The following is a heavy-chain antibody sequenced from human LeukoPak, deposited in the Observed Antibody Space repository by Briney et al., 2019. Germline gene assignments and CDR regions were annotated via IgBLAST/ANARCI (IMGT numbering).Heavy chain of an antibody. Sequence: PGGSLGLSCAASGFTFSNYWMSWVRQAPGKGLEWVANIKQDSSEKYYVDSVKGRFTISRDNAKNSLYLQLNTLRPEDTAVYYCVQGWRDNWGQGTLVTVSS. CDR1: GFTFSNYW. J-gene: IGHJ4*02. V-gene: IGHV3-7*01. D-gene: IGHD2-15*01. CDR2: IKQDSSEK. CDR3: VQGWRDN.